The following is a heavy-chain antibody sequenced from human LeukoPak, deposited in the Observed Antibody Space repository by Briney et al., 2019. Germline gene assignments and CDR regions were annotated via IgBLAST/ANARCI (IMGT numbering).Heavy chain of an antibody. CDR1: GGSISSTSYY. D-gene: IGHD3-10*01. CDR2: IYYSGST. J-gene: IGHJ6*02. Sequence: SETLSLTCTVSGGSISSTSYYWGWIRQPPGKGLEWIGTIYYSGSTYYNPSLKSRVTISVDTSKNQFSLKLSSVTAADTAVYYCARQSGSNYYGMDVWGQGTTVTVPS. V-gene: IGHV4-39*01. CDR3: ARQSGSNYYGMDV.